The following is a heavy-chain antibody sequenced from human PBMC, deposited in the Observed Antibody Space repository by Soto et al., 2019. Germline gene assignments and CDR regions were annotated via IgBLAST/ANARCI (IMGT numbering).Heavy chain of an antibody. CDR2: IYYSGST. CDR3: ARRGAGTYDY. D-gene: IGHD1-26*01. CDR1: GGSISSSSYY. Sequence: SETLSLTCAVSGGSISSSSYYWGWIRRPPGKGLECIGSIYYSGSTYYNPSLKSRVTISVDTSKNQFSLKLSSVTAADTAVYYCARRGAGTYDYWGQG. V-gene: IGHV4-39*01. J-gene: IGHJ4*02.